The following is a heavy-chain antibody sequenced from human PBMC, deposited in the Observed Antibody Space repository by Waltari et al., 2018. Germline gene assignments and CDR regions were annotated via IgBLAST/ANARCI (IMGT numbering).Heavy chain of an antibody. D-gene: IGHD3-3*01. CDR2: IYYTGTT. CDR1: GASLDNHTPC. CDR3: ARHINFWSGYYFDS. Sequence: QLQLQESGPQLVKHSETLSPTCTVSGASLDNHTPCGGWVRQPPGKGLEWMGSIYYTGTTYYNPSLKSRMTISADTSKTQFSLRLSSVTAADTAVYYCARHINFWSGYYFDSWGQGTLVTVSS. J-gene: IGHJ4*02. V-gene: IGHV4-39*01.